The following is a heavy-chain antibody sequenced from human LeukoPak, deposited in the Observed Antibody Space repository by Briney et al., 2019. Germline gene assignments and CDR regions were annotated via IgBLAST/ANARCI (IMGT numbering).Heavy chain of an antibody. CDR1: GFTFSSYS. CDR3: ASFSWFDP. CDR2: ISSSSSTI. V-gene: IGHV3-48*01. Sequence: PGGSLRLSCAASGFTFSSYSMNWVRQAPGKGLEWVSYISSSSSTIYYADSVKGRFTISRDNAKNSLYLQMNSLRAEDTAVYYCASFSWFDPWGQGTLVTVSS. J-gene: IGHJ5*02. D-gene: IGHD3-3*01.